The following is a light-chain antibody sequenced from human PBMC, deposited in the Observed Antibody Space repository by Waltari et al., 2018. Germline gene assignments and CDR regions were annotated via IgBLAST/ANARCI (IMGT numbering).Light chain of an antibody. V-gene: IGKV1-12*01. CDR3: QQSSSFLRFS. CDR1: RGFAGL. J-gene: IGKJ3*01. Sequence: DIQMTQSPSSVSVSVGDRVTITCRATRGFAGLVAWYQQRPGKAPKLLIYSASTLESGVPSRCSGSGSGTEFTLTISSLQPEDAATYYCQQSSSFLRFSFGPGTKVDI. CDR2: SAS.